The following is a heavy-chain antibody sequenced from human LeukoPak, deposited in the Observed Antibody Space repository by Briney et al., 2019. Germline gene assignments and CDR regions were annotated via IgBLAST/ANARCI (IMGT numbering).Heavy chain of an antibody. CDR1: GFTFSSYA. CDR3: AKEGGELWLRGVAGKYYFDY. CDR2: ISGSGGST. D-gene: IGHD5-18*01. V-gene: IGHV3-23*01. J-gene: IGHJ4*02. Sequence: GGSLRLSCAASGFTFSSYAMSWVRQAPGKGLEWVSAISGSGGSTYYADSVKGRFTISRDNSKNTLYLQMNSLRAEDTAVYYCAKEGGELWLRGVAGKYYFDYWGQGTLVTVSS.